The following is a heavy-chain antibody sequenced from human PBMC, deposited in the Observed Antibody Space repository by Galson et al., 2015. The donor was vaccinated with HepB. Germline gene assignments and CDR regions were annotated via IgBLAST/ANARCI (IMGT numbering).Heavy chain of an antibody. D-gene: IGHD3-16*01. CDR2: ISGAGYSI. Sequence: SLRLSCAASGFTFSSYTMSWVRQAPGRGLEWVSDISGAGYSIHYADYVKGRFTISRDNSEKTLLLRMSSLRVEDTALYYCVKDLGNAVDLCRAESWGQGTLVTGSS. CDR1: GFTFSSYT. V-gene: IGHV3-23*01. CDR3: VKDLGNAVDLCRAES. J-gene: IGHJ5*02.